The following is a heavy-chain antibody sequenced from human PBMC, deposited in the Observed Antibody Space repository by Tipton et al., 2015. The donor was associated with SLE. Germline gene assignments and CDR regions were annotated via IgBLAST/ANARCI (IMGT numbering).Heavy chain of an antibody. D-gene: IGHD3-22*01. V-gene: IGHV4-59*06. CDR2: IYYSGST. J-gene: IGHJ4*02. CDR1: GGSISSYY. Sequence: GLVKPSETLSLTCTVSGGSISSYYWSWIRQHPGKGLEWIGNIYYSGSTYYNSSLKSRVTISVDTSKNQFSLKLSSVTAADTAVYYCARGTGGYYSDPGFFDYWGQGTLVTVSS. CDR3: ARGTGGYYSDPGFFDY.